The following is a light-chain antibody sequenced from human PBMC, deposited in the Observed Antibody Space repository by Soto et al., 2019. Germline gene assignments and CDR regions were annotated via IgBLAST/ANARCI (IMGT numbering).Light chain of an antibody. CDR2: GAS. V-gene: IGKV3-20*01. CDR1: QSVSSSY. CDR3: QQYCSSPPYT. J-gene: IGKJ2*01. Sequence: EIVLTQSPGTLSLSPGERATLSCRASQSVSSSYLAWYQQKPGQAPRLLIYGASSMATGIPDRFSGSGSGTDVTLNISRREPEDFAVYYCQQYCSSPPYTFGQGTKLEIK.